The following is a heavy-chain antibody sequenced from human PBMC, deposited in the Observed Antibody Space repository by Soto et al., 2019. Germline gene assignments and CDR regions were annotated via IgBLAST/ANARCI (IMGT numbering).Heavy chain of an antibody. V-gene: IGHV3-23*05. J-gene: IGHJ4*02. CDR3: VSWVSDHFDY. Sequence: GGSLRLSCAASGFTFSDSAMSWVRLAPGTGLEWVSTINPTGSNTHYADSAKGRFSISRDNSRNTVDLQMNSLRAADTALYYCVSWVSDHFDYWGQGTPVTVSS. CDR2: INPTGSNT. CDR1: GFTFSDSA. D-gene: IGHD3-16*01.